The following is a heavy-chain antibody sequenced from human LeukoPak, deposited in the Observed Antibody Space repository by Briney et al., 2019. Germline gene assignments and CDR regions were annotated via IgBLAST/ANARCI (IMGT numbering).Heavy chain of an antibody. V-gene: IGHV3-48*03. J-gene: IGHJ4*02. CDR2: ISSSGSTI. CDR3: ARDGRYSGSYYADY. D-gene: IGHD1-26*01. CDR1: GFTFSSYE. Sequence: GGSLRLSCAASGFTFSSYEMNWVRQAPGKGLEWVSYISSSGSTIYYADSVKGRFTISRDNSKNTLYLQMNSLRAEDTAVYYCARDGRYSGSYYADYWGQGTLVTVSS.